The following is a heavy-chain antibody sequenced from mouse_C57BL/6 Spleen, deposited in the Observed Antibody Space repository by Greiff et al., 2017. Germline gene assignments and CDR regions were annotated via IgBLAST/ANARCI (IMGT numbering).Heavy chain of an antibody. Sequence: EVKLMESGPGLVKPSQSLSLTCSVTGYSITSGYYWNWIRQFPGNKLEWMGNISYDGSNNYNPSLKNRITITRDTSTNQFFLKLNSVTTEDTATDYCASDPGSYFDYWGQGTTLTVSS. CDR2: ISYDGSN. CDR1: GYSITSGYY. CDR3: ASDPGSYFDY. J-gene: IGHJ2*01. V-gene: IGHV3-6*01.